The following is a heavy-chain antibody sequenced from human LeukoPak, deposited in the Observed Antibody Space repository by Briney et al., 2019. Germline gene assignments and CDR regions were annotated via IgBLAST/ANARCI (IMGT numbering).Heavy chain of an antibody. CDR2: IYYSGST. J-gene: IGHJ4*02. CDR1: GGSISSYY. V-gene: IGHV4-59*01. CDR3: ARTGLVRGVSQYYFDY. D-gene: IGHD3-10*01. Sequence: SETLSLTCTVSGGSISSYYWSWIRQPPAKGLECIGYIYYSGSTNYIPSLRSRVTISVDTSKNQFSLKLSSVTAADTDVYYCARTGLVRGVSQYYFDYWGQGTLVTVSS.